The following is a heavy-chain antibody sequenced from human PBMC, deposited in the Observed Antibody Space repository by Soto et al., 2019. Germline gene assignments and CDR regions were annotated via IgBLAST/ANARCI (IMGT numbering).Heavy chain of an antibody. CDR2: IYYSGST. Sequence: SETLSLTCTVSGGSISSGGYYWSWIRQHPGKGLEWIGYIYYSGSTYYTPSLKSRVAISVDTSKNQFSLKLSSVTAADTAVYYCSRAPDTPPIFGVVRPYFFDFWGQGTLVTVFS. J-gene: IGHJ4*02. V-gene: IGHV4-31*03. CDR1: GGSISSGGYY. CDR3: SRAPDTPPIFGVVRPYFFDF. D-gene: IGHD3-3*01.